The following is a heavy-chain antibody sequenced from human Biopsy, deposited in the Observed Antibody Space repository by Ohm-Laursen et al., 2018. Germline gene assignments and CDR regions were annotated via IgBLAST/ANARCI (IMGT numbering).Heavy chain of an antibody. CDR3: ARVGAGAPSIDYFDY. Sequence: TLSLTCTVSGGSIGSFFWSWIQQPPGKGLEWIGYIYYSGNTNYHPSLRSRVTISVDRSKNQFSLELSSVTAADTAVYYCARVGAGAPSIDYFDYWGQGALVTVSS. CDR1: GGSIGSFF. CDR2: IYYSGNT. V-gene: IGHV4-59*01. D-gene: IGHD1-26*01. J-gene: IGHJ4*02.